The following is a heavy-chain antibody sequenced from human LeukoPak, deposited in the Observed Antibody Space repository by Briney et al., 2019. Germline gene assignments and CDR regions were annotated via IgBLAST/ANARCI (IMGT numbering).Heavy chain of an antibody. D-gene: IGHD1-26*01. CDR1: GGSFSGYY. CDR3: LALQAGGNFGVDF. V-gene: IGHV4-34*01. J-gene: IGHJ6*02. Sequence: SETLSLTCAVYGGSFSGYYWSWIRQPPGKGLEWIGEINHSGSTNYNPSLKSRVTISVDTSKNQFSLNLRSVTVADTAVYYCLALQAGGNFGVDFWGQGTTVTVSS. CDR2: INHSGST.